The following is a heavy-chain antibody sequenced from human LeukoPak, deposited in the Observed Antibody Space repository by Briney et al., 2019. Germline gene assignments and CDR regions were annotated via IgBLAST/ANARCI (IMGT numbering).Heavy chain of an antibody. CDR3: ARWNNGGDY. CDR1: GGSISGYH. V-gene: IGHV4-59*01. J-gene: IGHJ4*02. Sequence: SETLSLTCSVSGGSISGYHWSWIRQPPGKGLEWIGYIYYSGSSGSTNYTPSLKSRVTISVDTSKNQFSLNLSSVTAADTALYYCARWNNGGDYWYQGTVVIVSA. CDR2: IYYSGSSGST. D-gene: IGHD1/OR15-1a*01.